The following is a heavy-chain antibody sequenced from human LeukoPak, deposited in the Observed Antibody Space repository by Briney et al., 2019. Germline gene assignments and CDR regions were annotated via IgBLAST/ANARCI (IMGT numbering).Heavy chain of an antibody. CDR2: MWHDGSNK. CDR1: GFTFSSYG. D-gene: IGHD4-17*01. Sequence: GGSLRLSCAASGFTFSSYGMHWVREAPGKGLEWVAVMWHDGSNKYYADSVKGRFTISRNNSKNTLYLQMHSLRAEDTAVYYCARDEVTTPRDWGQGTLVTVSS. V-gene: IGHV3-33*01. CDR3: ARDEVTTPRD. J-gene: IGHJ4*02.